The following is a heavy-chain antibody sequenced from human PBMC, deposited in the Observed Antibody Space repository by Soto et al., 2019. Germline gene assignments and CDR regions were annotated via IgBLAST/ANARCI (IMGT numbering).Heavy chain of an antibody. CDR3: ARHDCISSSCYYYYYYGMDG. CDR1: GGTFSSYA. V-gene: IGHV1-69*13. Sequence: SVKVSCKASGGTFSSYAISWVRQAPGQGLEWLGGIIPIFDTANYAQNFQGRVTITADEYTSTAYMELSSLRSEDTAVYYCARHDCISSSCYYYYYYGMDGWGQGTTVTVSS. CDR2: IIPIFDTA. J-gene: IGHJ6*02. D-gene: IGHD2-2*01.